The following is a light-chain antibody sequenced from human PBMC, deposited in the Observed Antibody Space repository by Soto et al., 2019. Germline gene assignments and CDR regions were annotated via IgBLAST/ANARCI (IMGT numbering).Light chain of an antibody. Sequence: EIVMTQSPATLSVSPGDRATLSCRASQSVTIYLAWYQQKPGQAPRLLIYSASTRATGTPARFSGSGSGTEFTLTISSLQSEDFAVYYCQQYNNWPVFGQGTKVDIK. CDR1: QSVTIY. V-gene: IGKV3-15*01. J-gene: IGKJ1*01. CDR2: SAS. CDR3: QQYNNWPV.